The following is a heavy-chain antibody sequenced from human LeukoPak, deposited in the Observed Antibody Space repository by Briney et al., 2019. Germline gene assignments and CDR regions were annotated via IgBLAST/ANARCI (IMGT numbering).Heavy chain of an antibody. J-gene: IGHJ4*02. Sequence: PSETLSLTCAVSGGSINRDNWWTWVRQPPGKGLEWIGEVYYTGNTHYNPSLQSRVTISVDKSKNQFSLDLSSVTAADTAVYYCARPLRAYSGYDWGYWGQGTLVTVSS. CDR1: GGSINRDNW. V-gene: IGHV4-4*02. CDR2: VYYTGNT. CDR3: ARPLRAYSGYDWGY. D-gene: IGHD5-12*01.